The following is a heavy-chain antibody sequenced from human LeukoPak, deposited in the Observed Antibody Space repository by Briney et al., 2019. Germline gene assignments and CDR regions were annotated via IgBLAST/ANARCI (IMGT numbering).Heavy chain of an antibody. CDR1: GFTISGSP. V-gene: IGHV3-73*01. CDR2: IRSKSNPYAT. J-gene: IGHJ4*02. D-gene: IGHD3-10*02. CDR3: SRQVLSVHDY. Sequence: GGSLKLSCAASGFTISGSPMHWVRQASGKGLEWVGHIRSKSNPYATAYAASVTGRFTISRDDSKNTEYLQMDSLKTEDTAVYYCSRQVLSVHDYWGQGILVTVSS.